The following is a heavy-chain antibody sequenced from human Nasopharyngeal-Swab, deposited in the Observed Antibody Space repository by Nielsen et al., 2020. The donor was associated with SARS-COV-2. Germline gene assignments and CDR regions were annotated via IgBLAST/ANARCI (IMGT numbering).Heavy chain of an antibody. CDR2: ISAYNGNT. CDR3: AGGHSSGWYVNYFDY. V-gene: IGHV1-18*01. CDR1: GGTFSSYA. Sequence: ASVKVSCKASGGTFSSYAISWVRQAPGQGLEWMGWISAYNGNTNYAQKLRGRVTMTTDTSTSTAYMELRSLRSDDTAVYYCAGGHSSGWYVNYFDYWGQGTLVTVSS. J-gene: IGHJ4*02. D-gene: IGHD6-19*01.